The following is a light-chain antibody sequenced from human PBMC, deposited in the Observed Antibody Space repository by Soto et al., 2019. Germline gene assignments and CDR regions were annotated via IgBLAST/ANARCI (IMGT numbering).Light chain of an antibody. V-gene: IGKV3-20*01. CDR1: QSVSSSY. J-gene: IGKJ1*01. CDR2: GAS. Sequence: EIVLTHSPGTLSVXXGERATLSCRASQSVSSSYLAWYQQKPGQAPRLLIYGASSRATGIPDRFSGSGSGTEFTLTISRLQSEDFAVYYCQQYGSSPWTFGQGTKVDIK. CDR3: QQYGSSPWT.